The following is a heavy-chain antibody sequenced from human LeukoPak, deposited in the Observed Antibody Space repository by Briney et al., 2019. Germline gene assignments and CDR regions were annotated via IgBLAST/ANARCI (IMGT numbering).Heavy chain of an antibody. D-gene: IGHD6-13*01. V-gene: IGHV3-30*03. CDR2: ISYDGSNK. Sequence: GGSLRLSCAASGFTFSSYGMHWVRQAPGKGLEWVAVISYDGSNKYYADSVKGRFTISRDNAKNSLYLQMNSLRAEDTAVYYCARAVSSSWTNWFDPWGQGTLVTVSS. CDR3: ARAVSSSWTNWFDP. CDR1: GFTFSSYG. J-gene: IGHJ5*02.